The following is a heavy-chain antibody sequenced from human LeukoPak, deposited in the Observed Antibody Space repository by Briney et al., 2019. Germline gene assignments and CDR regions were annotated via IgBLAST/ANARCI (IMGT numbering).Heavy chain of an antibody. CDR1: GYTFTNYY. Sequence: GASVKVSCKASGYTFTNYYMHWVRQAPGQGLEWMGIINPSGGSTSYAQKFQGRVTMTRDMSTSTVYMELSSLRSEDTAVYYCARDPPVVAADYHYYYMDVWGKGTTVTVSS. CDR2: INPSGGST. V-gene: IGHV1-46*01. D-gene: IGHD2-15*01. CDR3: ARDPPVVAADYHYYYMDV. J-gene: IGHJ6*03.